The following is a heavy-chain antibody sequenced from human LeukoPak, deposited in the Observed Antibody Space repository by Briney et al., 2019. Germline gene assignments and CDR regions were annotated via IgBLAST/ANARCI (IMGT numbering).Heavy chain of an antibody. Sequence: SETLSLTCTVSGGSISSGSYYWSWIRQPAGKGLEWIGRIYTSGSTNYNPSLKSRVTISVDTSKNQFSLKLSSVTAADTAVYYCARGVRYILTGPPHAFDIWGQGTMVTVSS. CDR1: GGSISSGSYY. D-gene: IGHD3-9*01. CDR2: IYTSGST. CDR3: ARGVRYILTGPPHAFDI. V-gene: IGHV4-61*02. J-gene: IGHJ3*02.